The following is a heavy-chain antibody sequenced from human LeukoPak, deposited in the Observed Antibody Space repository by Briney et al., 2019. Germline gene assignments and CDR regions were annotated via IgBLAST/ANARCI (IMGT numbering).Heavy chain of an antibody. J-gene: IGHJ5*02. V-gene: IGHV1-18*01. D-gene: IGHD2-15*01. CDR2: ISAYNGNT. CDR3: ARADYYCSGGSCYSNWFDP. Sequence: ASVKVSCKASGYSFTSNVISWVRQAPGQGLEWMGWISAYNGNTNYAQKLQGRVTMTTDTSTSTAYMELRSLRSDDTAVYYCARADYYCSGGSCYSNWFDPWGQGTLVTVSS. CDR1: GYSFTSNV.